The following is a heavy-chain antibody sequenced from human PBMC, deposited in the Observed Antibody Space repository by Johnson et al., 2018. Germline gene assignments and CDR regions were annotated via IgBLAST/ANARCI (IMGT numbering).Heavy chain of an antibody. D-gene: IGHD3-9*01. CDR3: AKPYYDILIFDF. Sequence: QVQLVQSGGGVVQPGRSLRLSCAASGFTFNAYGMHWVRQAPGKGLEWVAVISYDGSNKYYADSVKGRFTISRDNSKNTLYLQMNSLRAEDTAVYYCAKPYYDILIFDFWGQGILVTVSS. CDR1: GFTFNAYG. V-gene: IGHV3-30*18. CDR2: ISYDGSNK. J-gene: IGHJ4*02.